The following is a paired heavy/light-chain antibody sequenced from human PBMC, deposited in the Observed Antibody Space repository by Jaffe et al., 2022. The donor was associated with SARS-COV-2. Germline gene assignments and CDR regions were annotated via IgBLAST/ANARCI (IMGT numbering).Light chain of an antibody. CDR2: AAS. CDR1: QSISSY. CDR3: QQSYSTTWT. V-gene: IGKV1-39*01. Sequence: DIQMTQSPSSLSASVGDRVTITCRASQSISSYLNWYQQKPGKAPKLLIYAASSLQSGVPSRFSGSGSGTDFTLTISSLQPEDFATYYCQQSYSTTWTFGQGTKVEIK. J-gene: IGKJ1*01.
Heavy chain of an antibody. CDR1: GGSISSYY. CDR2: IYYSGST. J-gene: IGHJ5*02. D-gene: IGHD2-2*01. Sequence: QVQLQESGPGLVKPSETLSLTCTVSGGSISSYYWSWIRQPPGKGLEWIGYIYYSGSTNYNPSLKSRVTISVDTSKNQFSLKLSSVTAADTAVYYCARGVWGSTSPNRGIWFDPWGQGTLVTVSS. CDR3: ARGVWGSTSPNRGIWFDP. V-gene: IGHV4-59*01.